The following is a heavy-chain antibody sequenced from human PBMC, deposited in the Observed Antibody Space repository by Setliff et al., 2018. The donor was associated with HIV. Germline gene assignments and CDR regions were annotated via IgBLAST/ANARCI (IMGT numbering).Heavy chain of an antibody. CDR1: GYTFTNYG. Sequence: VASVKVSCKASGYTFTNYGISWLRQAPGQGLEWMGWISGYNSDTKYAEKVQGRVTMTTDTSTGTAYMELGSLRSDDTAVYYCAREVVPTSEYHTFDSWGQGSLVTVSS. D-gene: IGHD6-6*01. V-gene: IGHV1-18*04. CDR2: ISGYNSDT. CDR3: AREVVPTSEYHTFDS. J-gene: IGHJ4*02.